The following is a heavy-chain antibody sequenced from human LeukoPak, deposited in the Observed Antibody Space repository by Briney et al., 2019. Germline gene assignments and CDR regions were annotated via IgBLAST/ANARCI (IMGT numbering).Heavy chain of an antibody. Sequence: PGGSLRLSCAASGFTFSSYSMNWVRQAPGKGLEWVLYISSSSSTIYYADSVKGRFTISRDNAKNSLYLQMNSLRAEDTAVYYCARARENYDFWSGYSISPYYFDYWGQGTLVTVSS. V-gene: IGHV3-48*01. CDR1: GFTFSSYS. CDR2: ISSSSSTI. CDR3: ARARENYDFWSGYSISPYYFDY. D-gene: IGHD3-3*01. J-gene: IGHJ4*02.